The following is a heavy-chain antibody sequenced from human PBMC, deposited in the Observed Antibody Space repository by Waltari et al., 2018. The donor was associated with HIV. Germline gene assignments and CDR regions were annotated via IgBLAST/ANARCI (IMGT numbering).Heavy chain of an antibody. CDR1: GYTLTELS. Sequence: QVQLVQSGAEVKKPGASVKVSCKVSGYTLTELSMNWVRQAPGKGLEWMGGVDPEDGETTYAQKFQGRVTMTEDTSTDTAYMELSSLRSEDTAVYYCATDLSQRGVEMATITGAYFDYWGQGTLVTVSS. D-gene: IGHD5-12*01. J-gene: IGHJ4*02. CDR3: ATDLSQRGVEMATITGAYFDY. V-gene: IGHV1-24*01. CDR2: VDPEDGET.